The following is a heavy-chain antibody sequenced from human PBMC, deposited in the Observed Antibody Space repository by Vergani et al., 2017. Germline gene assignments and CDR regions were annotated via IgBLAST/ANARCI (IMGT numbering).Heavy chain of an antibody. D-gene: IGHD3-3*01. CDR1: GGSISSYY. V-gene: IGHV4-59*01. J-gene: IGHJ6*03. Sequence: QVQLQESGPGLVKPSETLSLTCTVSGGSISSYYWSWIRQPPGKGLEWIGYIYYSGSTNYNPSLKSRVTISVDTSKNQFSLKLSSVTAADTAVYYCARGYYDFWSGLRSNYYYMDVWGKGTTVTVSS. CDR3: ARGYYDFWSGLRSNYYYMDV. CDR2: IYYSGST.